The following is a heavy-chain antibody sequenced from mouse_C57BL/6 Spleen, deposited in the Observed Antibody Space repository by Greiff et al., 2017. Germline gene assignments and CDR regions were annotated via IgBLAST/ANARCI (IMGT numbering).Heavy chain of an antibody. CDR3: ARKGLAY. D-gene: IGHD3-3*01. Sequence: VKLQQPGAELVMPGASVKLSCKASGYTFTSYWMHWVKQRPGQGLEWIGEIDPSDSYTNYNQKFKGKSTLTVDKSSSTAYMQLSSLTSEDSAVYYCARKGLAYWGQGTLVTVSA. J-gene: IGHJ3*01. CDR2: IDPSDSYT. CDR1: GYTFTSYW. V-gene: IGHV1-69*01.